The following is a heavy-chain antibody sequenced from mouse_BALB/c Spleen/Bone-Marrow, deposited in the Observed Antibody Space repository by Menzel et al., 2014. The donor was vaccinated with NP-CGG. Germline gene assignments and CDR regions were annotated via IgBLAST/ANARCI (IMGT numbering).Heavy chain of an antibody. CDR3: ARFYYYGSSYFDV. V-gene: IGHV5-4*02. J-gene: IGHJ1*01. CDR2: ISDGGSYT. Sequence: EVQGVESGGGLVKPGGSLKLSCAASGFTFSDYYMYWVRQTPEKRLEWVATISDGGSYTYYPDSVKGRFTISRDNAKNNLYLQMSSLKPEDTAMYYCARFYYYGSSYFDVWGAGTTVTVSS. CDR1: GFTFSDYY. D-gene: IGHD1-1*01.